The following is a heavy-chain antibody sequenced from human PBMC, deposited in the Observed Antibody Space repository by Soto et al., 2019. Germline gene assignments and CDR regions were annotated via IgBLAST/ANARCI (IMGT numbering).Heavy chain of an antibody. Sequence: SLPISVTSTVASGYIISYYWGRIRQQPGKGLEWIGNIYYSGSASYNPSLRSQVAISVDTSKNHFSLTLSSVTAADTAVYYCARGPSGDKVHYWGQGALVTVSS. V-gene: IGHV4-30-4*08. CDR1: SGYIISYY. CDR3: ARGPSGDKVHY. J-gene: IGHJ4*02. D-gene: IGHD7-27*01. CDR2: IYYSGSA.